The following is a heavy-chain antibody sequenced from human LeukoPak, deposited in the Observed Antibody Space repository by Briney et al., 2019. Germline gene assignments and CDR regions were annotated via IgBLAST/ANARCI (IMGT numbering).Heavy chain of an antibody. CDR1: GFTVSSDY. Sequence: GESLRLSCAASGFTVSSDYISWVRQAPGKGLEWVSLIYSGGSTYYADPVNGRFTVSRDTSKNTVYLQMNSLRAEDTAVYYCARDLGFSSYGSGTLWGQGTLVTVSS. D-gene: IGHD3-10*01. CDR3: ARDLGFSSYGSGTL. CDR2: IYSGGST. J-gene: IGHJ4*02. V-gene: IGHV3-66*01.